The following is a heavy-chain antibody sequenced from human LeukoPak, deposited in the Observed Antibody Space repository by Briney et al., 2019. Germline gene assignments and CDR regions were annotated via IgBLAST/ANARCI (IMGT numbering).Heavy chain of an antibody. CDR3: AKDLTDYYDSSGVDY. CDR2: ISESGDKT. CDR1: GFPFSNYA. D-gene: IGHD3-22*01. V-gene: IGHV3-23*01. J-gene: IGHJ4*02. Sequence: GGSLRLSCAASGFPFSNYAMNWVRQAPGKGLEWVSSISESGDKTDYADSVRGRFTISRDNSQNTLYLQMNSLRVEDTALYYCAKDLTDYYDSSGVDYWGQGTLVTVSS.